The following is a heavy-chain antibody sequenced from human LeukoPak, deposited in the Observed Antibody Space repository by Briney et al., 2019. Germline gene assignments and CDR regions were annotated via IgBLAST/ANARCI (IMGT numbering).Heavy chain of an antibody. D-gene: IGHD1-26*01. CDR3: ARDLRIVGATIFDY. CDR1: GGSISSSSYY. V-gene: IGHV4-39*07. Sequence: SETLSLTCTVSGGSISSSSYYWGWIRQPPGTGLEWIGSIYYSGSTYYNPSLKSRVTISVDTSKNQFSLKLSSVTAADTAVYYCARDLRIVGATIFDYWGQGTLVTVSS. CDR2: IYYSGST. J-gene: IGHJ4*02.